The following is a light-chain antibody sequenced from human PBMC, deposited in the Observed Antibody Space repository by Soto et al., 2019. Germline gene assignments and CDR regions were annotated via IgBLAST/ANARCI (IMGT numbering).Light chain of an antibody. CDR2: EGS. CDR1: ISDVGRYNL. J-gene: IGLJ2*01. V-gene: IGLV2-23*01. CDR3: CSYAGVSTVI. Sequence: QSALTQPASVSGSPGQSITISCTGTISDVGRYNLVSWYQQHPGKAPKLMIYEGSKRPSGVSNRFSGSKSGSTASLTISGLQAEYEADYHCCSYAGVSTVIFGGGTKLTVL.